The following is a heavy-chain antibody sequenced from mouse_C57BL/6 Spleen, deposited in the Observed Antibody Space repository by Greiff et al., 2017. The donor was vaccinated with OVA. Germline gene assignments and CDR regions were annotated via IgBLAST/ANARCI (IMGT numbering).Heavy chain of an antibody. D-gene: IGHD2-1*01. CDR1: GYTFPGYW. CDR3: ARIYYGNYGDFDY. J-gene: IGHJ2*01. V-gene: IGHV1-9*01. CDR2: ILPGSGST. Sequence: VQRVESGAELMKPGASVKLSCKAPGYTFPGYWIKWVKQRPGHGLEWIGEILPGSGSTNYNEKFKGKATFTADTSSNTAYMQLSSLTTEDSAIYYGARIYYGNYGDFDYWGQGTTLTVSS.